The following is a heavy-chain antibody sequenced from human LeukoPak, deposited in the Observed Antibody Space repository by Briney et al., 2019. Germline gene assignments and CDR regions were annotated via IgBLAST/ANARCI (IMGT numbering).Heavy chain of an antibody. CDR2: ISTSGST. CDR1: GGSISSYY. V-gene: IGHV4-4*07. J-gene: IGHJ6*03. Sequence: KTSETLSLTCTVSGGSISSYYWSWIRQPAGKGLEWIGRISTSGSTNYNPSLKSRVTMSVDTSKNQFSLNLRSVTAADTAVYYCARGSIRGSNYYYYMDVWGKGTTVTVSS. CDR3: ARGSIRGSNYYYYMDV. D-gene: IGHD3-10*01.